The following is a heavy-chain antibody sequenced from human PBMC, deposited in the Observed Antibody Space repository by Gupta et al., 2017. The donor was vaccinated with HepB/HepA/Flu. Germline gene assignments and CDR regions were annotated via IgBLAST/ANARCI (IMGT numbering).Heavy chain of an antibody. V-gene: IGHV3-74*01. CDR3: ARGGRDDPSYYYDGMDV. Sequence: EVQLVESGGGLVQPGGSLRLSCAASGFTFSSYWMHWVRQAPGKGLVWVSRINSDGSSTSYADSVKGRFTISRDNAKNTLYLQMNSLRAEDTAVYYCARGGRDDPSYYYDGMDVWGQGTTVTVSS. D-gene: IGHD1-1*01. CDR1: GFTFSSYW. J-gene: IGHJ6*02. CDR2: INSDGSST.